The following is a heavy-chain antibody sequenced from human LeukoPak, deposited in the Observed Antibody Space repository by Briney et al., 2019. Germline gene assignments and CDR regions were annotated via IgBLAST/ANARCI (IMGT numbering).Heavy chain of an antibody. D-gene: IGHD2-2*01. CDR3: ARGSAKDIVVVPTD. CDR2: INPNSGGT. V-gene: IGHV1-2*02. Sequence: ASVKVSCKASGYTFTGYYMLWVRQAPGQGLEWMGWINPNSGGTNYAQKFQGRVTMTRDTSISTAYMEPSRLRSDDTAVYYCARGSAKDIVVVPTDWGQGTLVTVSS. CDR1: GYTFTGYY. J-gene: IGHJ4*02.